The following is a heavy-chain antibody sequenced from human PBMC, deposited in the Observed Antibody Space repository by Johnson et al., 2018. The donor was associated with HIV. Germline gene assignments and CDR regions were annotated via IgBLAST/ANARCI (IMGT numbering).Heavy chain of an antibody. CDR2: ISYDGSNT. V-gene: IGHV3-30*04. CDR3: ASDFMVRYYDSSGYYRYDAFDI. D-gene: IGHD3-22*01. CDR1: GFTFSSYA. J-gene: IGHJ3*02. Sequence: HVQLVESGGGVVQPGRSLRLSCEASGFTFSSYAMHWVRQAPGKGLEWVAVISYDGSNTYYADSVKGRFPISRDNSKNTLYLQMNSLRAEDTAVYYCASDFMVRYYDSSGYYRYDAFDIWGQGTMVTVSS.